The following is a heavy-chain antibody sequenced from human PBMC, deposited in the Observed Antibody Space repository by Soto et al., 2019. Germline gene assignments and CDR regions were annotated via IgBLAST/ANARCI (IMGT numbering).Heavy chain of an antibody. Sequence: QVQLVASGGGVVQPGTSLRLSCEASGFTFSDHAMHWVRQAPGKGLEWVAVVWFDGGNKFYTDSVKGRFTISRDNSKHTLFLQMNSLRVVDTAVYYCARAPAGDYTLYHYYTMDVWGQGTSVTVSS. CDR1: GFTFSDHA. CDR2: VWFDGGNK. CDR3: ARAPAGDYTLYHYYTMDV. V-gene: IGHV3-33*01. D-gene: IGHD4-17*01. J-gene: IGHJ6*02.